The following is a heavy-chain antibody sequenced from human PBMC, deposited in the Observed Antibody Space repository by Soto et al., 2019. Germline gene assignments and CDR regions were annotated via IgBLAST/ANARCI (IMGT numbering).Heavy chain of an antibody. CDR3: ARAMVYAIQYSSSWYHTDY. J-gene: IGHJ4*02. V-gene: IGHV3-30-3*01. D-gene: IGHD6-13*01. CDR2: ISYDGSNK. Sequence: QVQLVESGGGVVQPGRSLRLSCAASGFTFSSYAMHWVRQAPGKGLEWVAVISYDGSNKYYADSVKGRFTISRDNSKNTLYLQMNSLRAEDTAVYYCARAMVYAIQYSSSWYHTDYWGQGTLVTVSS. CDR1: GFTFSSYA.